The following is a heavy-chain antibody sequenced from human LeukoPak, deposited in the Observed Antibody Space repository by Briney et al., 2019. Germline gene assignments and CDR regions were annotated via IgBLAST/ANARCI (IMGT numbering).Heavy chain of an antibody. D-gene: IGHD6-13*01. CDR1: GYSFTSYW. Sequence: GESLKISRKGSGYSFTSYWIGWVRQMPGKGLEWMGIIYPGDSDTRYSPSFQGQVTISADKSISTAYLQWSSLKASDTAMYYCARRPPTYSSSWYFDYWGQGTLVTVSS. CDR3: ARRPPTYSSSWYFDY. J-gene: IGHJ4*02. V-gene: IGHV5-51*01. CDR2: IYPGDSDT.